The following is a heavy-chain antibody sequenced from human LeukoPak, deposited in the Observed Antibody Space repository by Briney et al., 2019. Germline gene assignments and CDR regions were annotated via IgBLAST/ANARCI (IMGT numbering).Heavy chain of an antibody. J-gene: IGHJ4*02. CDR1: GGTFSCYT. CDR2: IIPILGIA. CDR3: ASPGFYDSSGNGEGY. Sequence: ASVKVSCKASGGTFSCYTISWVRQAPGQGLEWMGRIIPILGIANYAQKFQGRVTITADKSTSTAYMELSSLRSEDTAVYYCASPGFYDSSGNGEGYWGQGTLVTVSS. V-gene: IGHV1-69*02. D-gene: IGHD3-22*01.